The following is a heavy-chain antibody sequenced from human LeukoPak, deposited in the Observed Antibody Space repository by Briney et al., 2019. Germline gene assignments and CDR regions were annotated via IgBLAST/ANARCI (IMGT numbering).Heavy chain of an antibody. V-gene: IGHV4-59*01. Sequence: PSETLSLTCTVSGGSISSYYWSWLRHPPGQGLEWIGYIYYSGSTNYNPSLKSRVTISVDTSKNQFSLKLSSVTAADTAVYYCARETSQKGAHYMDVWGKGTTVTISS. J-gene: IGHJ6*03. CDR2: IYYSGST. CDR1: GGSISSYY. D-gene: IGHD3-16*01. CDR3: ARETSQKGAHYMDV.